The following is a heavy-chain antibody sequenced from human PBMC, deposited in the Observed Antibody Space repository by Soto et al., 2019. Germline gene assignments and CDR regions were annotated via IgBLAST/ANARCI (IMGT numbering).Heavy chain of an antibody. CDR3: ARHLGYCSSTSCSLSPYYYYYYGMDV. CDR1: GYSFTSYW. Sequence: GESLKISCKGSGYSFTSYWIGWVRQMPGKGLEWMGIIYPGDSDTRYSPSFQGQVTISADKSISTAYLQWSSLKASDTAMYYCARHLGYCSSTSCSLSPYYYYYYGMDVWGQGTTVTVSS. D-gene: IGHD2-2*01. J-gene: IGHJ6*02. CDR2: IYPGDSDT. V-gene: IGHV5-51*01.